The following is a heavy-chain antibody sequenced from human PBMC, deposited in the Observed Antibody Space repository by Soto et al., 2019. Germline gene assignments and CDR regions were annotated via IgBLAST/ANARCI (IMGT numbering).Heavy chain of an antibody. D-gene: IGHD3-9*01. Sequence: ASVKGSCKGSGYTLSELSMHWVRQAPGKGLEWMGGFDPEDGETIYAQKFQGRVTMTEDTSTDTAYMELSSLRSEDTAVYYCATASSSVGYDILTGDRLPLFYWGQGTLVTVSS. J-gene: IGHJ4*02. CDR3: ATASSSVGYDILTGDRLPLFY. CDR1: GYTLSELS. CDR2: FDPEDGET. V-gene: IGHV1-24*01.